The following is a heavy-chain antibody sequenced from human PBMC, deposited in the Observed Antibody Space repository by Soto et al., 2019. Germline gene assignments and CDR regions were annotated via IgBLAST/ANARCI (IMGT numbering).Heavy chain of an antibody. J-gene: IGHJ4*02. CDR1: GFAFDDYG. V-gene: IGHV3-20*04. Sequence: EVQLVESGGGVVRPGGSLRLSCAASGFAFDDYGMSWVRQAPGKGLEWVSGINWNGGSTGYADSVKGRFTIARDNAKNPLYVQMNSLRAEDTALYYCARSPLGIAEAGTSSFFDSWGQGTPVTVSS. CDR3: ARSPLGIAEAGTSSFFDS. CDR2: INWNGGST. D-gene: IGHD6-19*01.